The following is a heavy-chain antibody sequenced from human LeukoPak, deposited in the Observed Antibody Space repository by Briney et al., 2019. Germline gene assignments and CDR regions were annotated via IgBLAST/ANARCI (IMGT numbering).Heavy chain of an antibody. D-gene: IGHD7-27*01. J-gene: IGHJ4*02. V-gene: IGHV3-7*04. CDR1: GSSFSSYW. CDR2: INEDGSEK. CDR3: ARSSDPGSVDY. Sequence: GGSLRLSCAASGSSFSSYWMSWLRQAPGKGLEWVANINEDGSEKYYVDSVEGRFTISRVNAKNSLYLQMNSLRDEDTAVYYCARSSDPGSVDYWGQGTLVTVSS.